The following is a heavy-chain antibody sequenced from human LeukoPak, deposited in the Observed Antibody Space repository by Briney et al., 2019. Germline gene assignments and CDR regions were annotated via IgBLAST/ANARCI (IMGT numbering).Heavy chain of an antibody. J-gene: IGHJ5*02. V-gene: IGHV3-23*01. CDR1: GFTFSSYA. CDR2: ISGRGDGT. CDR3: AKDRVSPGFNLFDP. D-gene: IGHD3-16*01. Sequence: PGGSLRLSCAASGFTFSSYAMSWVRQAPGKGLEWVSGISGRGDGTYYADSVKGRFTISRDNSKNTLYLQMNSLRADDTAVYYCAKDRVSPGFNLFDPWGQGTLVTVSS.